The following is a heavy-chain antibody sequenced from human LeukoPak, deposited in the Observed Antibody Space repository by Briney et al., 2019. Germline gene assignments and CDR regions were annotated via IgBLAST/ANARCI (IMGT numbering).Heavy chain of an antibody. CDR2: INPNSGGT. J-gene: IGHJ5*02. D-gene: IGHD6-6*01. V-gene: IGHV1-2*02. CDR3: TRGGPPTIAAPPGRNWFDP. Sequence: AAVKVSCKASVYTFTGYYMHWVRQAPAQGLEWMGWINPNSGGTNYAQKFQGRVNMTRDTSISTAYMELSRLRSDDTAVYYCTRGGPPTIAAPPGRNWFDPWGQGTLVTVSS. CDR1: VYTFTGYY.